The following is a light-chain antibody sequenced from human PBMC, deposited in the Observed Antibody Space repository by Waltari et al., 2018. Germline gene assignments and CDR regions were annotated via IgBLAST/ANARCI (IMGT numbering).Light chain of an antibody. CDR3: QQRSNWPIT. Sequence: EIVLTQSPATLSLSPGERATLSCRASQSISSSLAWYQQKSGQAPRLLMYDVSSRPSGIPARFSGSGSGTDFTLTISSLEPEDFAVYYCQQRSNWPITFGQGTRLEIK. CDR2: DVS. CDR1: QSISSS. V-gene: IGKV3-11*01. J-gene: IGKJ5*01.